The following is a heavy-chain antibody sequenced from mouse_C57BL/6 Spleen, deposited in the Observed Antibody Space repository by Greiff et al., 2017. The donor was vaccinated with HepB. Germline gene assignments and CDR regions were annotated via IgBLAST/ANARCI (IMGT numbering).Heavy chain of an antibody. CDR2: IDPSDSYT. D-gene: IGHD2-4*01. CDR3: ARLSYEYGFDY. J-gene: IGHJ2*01. V-gene: IGHV1-69*01. Sequence: QVQLQQPGAELVMPGASVKLSCKASGYTFTSYWMHWVKQRPGQGLEWIGEIDPSDSYTNYNQKFKGKSTLTVDKSSSTAYMQLSSLTSEDSAVYYCARLSYEYGFDYWGQGTTLTVSS. CDR1: GYTFTSYW.